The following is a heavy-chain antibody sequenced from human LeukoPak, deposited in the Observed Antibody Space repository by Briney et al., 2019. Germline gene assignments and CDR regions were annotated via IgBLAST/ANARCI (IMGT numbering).Heavy chain of an antibody. CDR1: EFDFSTHA. V-gene: IGHV3-23*01. D-gene: IGHD3-10*01. CDR3: ARRWLGDPYGMDV. J-gene: IGHJ6*02. CDR2: ISISGTKT. Sequence: AGGSLRLSCAASEFDFSTHAMTWVRQAPGKGLEWVSAISISGTKTYYADSVKGRFTVSRDNSKDTLYLEINSLGGEDTATYYCARRWLGDPYGMDVWGQGTTVTVSS.